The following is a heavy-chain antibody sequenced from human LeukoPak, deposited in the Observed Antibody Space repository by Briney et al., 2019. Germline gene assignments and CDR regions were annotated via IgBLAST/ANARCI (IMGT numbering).Heavy chain of an antibody. CDR2: INPNSGGT. V-gene: IGHV1-2*02. CDR3: AREHSSSSGKVFDY. J-gene: IGHJ4*02. D-gene: IGHD6-6*01. Sequence: GASVKVSCKASVYTFPGYYMRWVRQAPGQGLEWMGWINPNSGGTNYAQKFQGRVTMTRDTSISTAYMELSRLRSDDTAVYYCAREHSSSSGKVFDYWGQGTLVTVSS. CDR1: VYTFPGYY.